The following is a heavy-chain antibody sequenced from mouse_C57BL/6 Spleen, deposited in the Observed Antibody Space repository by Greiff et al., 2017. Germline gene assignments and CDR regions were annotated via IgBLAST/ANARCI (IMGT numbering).Heavy chain of an antibody. CDR1: GYTFTSYW. Sequence: QVQLKESGAELVKPGASVKLSCKASGYTFTSYWMHWVKQRPGQGLEWIGYINPSSGYTKYNQKFKDKATLTADKSSSTAYMQLSSLTYEDSAVYYCARWNYSNYGGGYFDYWGQGTTLTVSS. CDR2: INPSSGYT. V-gene: IGHV1-7*01. J-gene: IGHJ2*01. D-gene: IGHD2-5*01. CDR3: ARWNYSNYGGGYFDY.